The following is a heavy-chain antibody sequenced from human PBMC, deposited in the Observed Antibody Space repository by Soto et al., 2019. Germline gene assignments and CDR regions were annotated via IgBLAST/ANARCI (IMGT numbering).Heavy chain of an antibody. J-gene: IGHJ5*01. CDR1: GFTFSNYS. Sequence: SGGSLRLSCAASGFTFSNYSMNWVRQAPGKGLEWVSFISSSSSYIYYADSMKGRFTISRDNAKNSLYLQMNSLRAEDTAVYYCARAASSWYWFDSWGQGTLVTVSS. CDR3: ARAASSWYWFDS. D-gene: IGHD6-13*01. V-gene: IGHV3-21*01. CDR2: ISSSSSYI.